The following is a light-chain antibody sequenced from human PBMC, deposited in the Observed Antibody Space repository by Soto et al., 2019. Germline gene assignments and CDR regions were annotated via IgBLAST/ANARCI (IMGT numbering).Light chain of an antibody. CDR2: GAS. Sequence: EMEMTQSPAPLSGSAGESATLSCRPSQHVSSKLAWYQQKPGQAPRLLIYGASNRATGISHRFSGSGSGTDFTLTITSLQPEDFAAYFCQQDTSSPFTFGHGTRLEIK. V-gene: IGKV3D-15*01. CDR3: QQDTSSPFT. J-gene: IGKJ5*01. CDR1: QHVSSK.